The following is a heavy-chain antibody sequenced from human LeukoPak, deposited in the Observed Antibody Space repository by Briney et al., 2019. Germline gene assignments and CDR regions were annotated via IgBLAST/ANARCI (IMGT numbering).Heavy chain of an antibody. CDR1: GGSISKYY. D-gene: IGHD2-8*01. CDR3: AREGLYCTHGVCYEY. J-gene: IGHJ4*02. CDR2: IYSSGST. V-gene: IGHV4-4*07. Sequence: SETLSLTCTVSGGSISKYYWSWLQQPAGKGLEWIGRIYSSGSTNYNSSLKSRVTMSVDTSKNQFSLKLTSVTAADTAVYYCAREGLYCTHGVCYEYWGQGTLVTVSS.